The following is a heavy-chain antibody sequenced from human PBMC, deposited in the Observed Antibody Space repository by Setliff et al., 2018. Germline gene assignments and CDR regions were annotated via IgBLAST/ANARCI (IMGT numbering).Heavy chain of an antibody. V-gene: IGHV4-61*09. D-gene: IGHD3-16*02. Sequence: SETLSLTCTVSGGSISSGSYYWSWIRQPAGKGLEWIGHIYTGGSTNYNPSLKSRVTISVDTSKNQFSLKLSSVTAADTAVYYCARGRYDYVWGSYHLWDYWGQGTLVTVSS. CDR2: IYTGGST. CDR3: ARGRYDYVWGSYHLWDY. J-gene: IGHJ4*02. CDR1: GGSISSGSYY.